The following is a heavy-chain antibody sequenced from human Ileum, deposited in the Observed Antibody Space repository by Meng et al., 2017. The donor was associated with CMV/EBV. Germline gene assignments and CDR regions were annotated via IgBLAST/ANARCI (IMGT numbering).Heavy chain of an antibody. CDR1: GGSISSGDYY. D-gene: IGHD1-1*01. CDR3: ASGSPQLGYV. Sequence: EQLPESGPGLVNPSQTLSLTCTVSGGSISSGDYYWRWIRQPPGKGLEWIGYIYYSGSTYYNPSLKSRVTISADTSKNQFSLKLNSVTAADTAVYYCASGSPQLGYVWGQGTLVTVSS. V-gene: IGHV4-30-4*01. CDR2: IYYSGST. J-gene: IGHJ4*02.